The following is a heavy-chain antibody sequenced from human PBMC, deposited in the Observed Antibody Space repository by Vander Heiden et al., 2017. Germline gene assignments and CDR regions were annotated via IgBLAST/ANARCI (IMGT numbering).Heavy chain of an antibody. CDR1: GASISAYY. D-gene: IGHD4-17*01. Sequence: QVQLQESGPGLVKPSETLSLTCTVSGASISAYYWSWIRPSPGKGLEWIGDIYSRGNTNYNSSLKSRLTLSIDTSKNQFSLKLRSVTAADTAVYYCARAGVTTIRTTNMDVWGQGTTVTVSS. CDR2: IYSRGNT. V-gene: IGHV4-4*08. J-gene: IGHJ6*02. CDR3: ARAGVTTIRTTNMDV.